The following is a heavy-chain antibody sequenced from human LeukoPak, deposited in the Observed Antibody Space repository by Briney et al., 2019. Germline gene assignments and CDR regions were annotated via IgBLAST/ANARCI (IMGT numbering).Heavy chain of an antibody. CDR3: VLAPNSNWFDF. CDR1: GDSVSDFS. Sequence: PSETLSLTCSVSGDSVSDFSWSWIRQSPGTGLEWIGNIHYSGNSNYNPSLKSGVCMSIDTSRNQFFLKLNSVTAADTAVYYCVLAPNSNWFDFWGQGTQVTVSS. J-gene: IGHJ5*01. D-gene: IGHD2-8*01. V-gene: IGHV4-59*08. CDR2: IHYSGNS.